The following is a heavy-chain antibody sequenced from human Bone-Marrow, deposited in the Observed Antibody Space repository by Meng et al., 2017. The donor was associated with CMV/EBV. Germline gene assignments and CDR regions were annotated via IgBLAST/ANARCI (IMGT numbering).Heavy chain of an antibody. Sequence: ASVKVSCKASGYTFADYYIHWVRQAPGQGLEWMGRINPNSGDTHYVQKFQGRVTMTGDTSISTAYMELSRLRSDDTAVYYCARRRRITIFGVVPRGYFDYWGQGTLVTVSS. D-gene: IGHD3-3*01. CDR1: GYTFADYY. CDR3: ARRRRITIFGVVPRGYFDY. J-gene: IGHJ4*02. CDR2: INPNSGDT. V-gene: IGHV1-2*06.